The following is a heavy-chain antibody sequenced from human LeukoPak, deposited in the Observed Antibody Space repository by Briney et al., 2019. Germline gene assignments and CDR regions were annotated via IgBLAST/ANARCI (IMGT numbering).Heavy chain of an antibody. CDR3: ARVGYYYDSSGYYYVYYYYGMDV. CDR2: IKQGGSEK. V-gene: IGHV3-7*05. D-gene: IGHD3-22*01. J-gene: IGHJ6*02. Sequence: GRSLRLSCAASGFTFSSYWMSWVRQAPGKGLEWVANIKQGGSEKYYVDSVKGRFTVSRDNAKNSLYLQMNSLRAEDTAVYYCARVGYYYDSSGYYYVYYYYGMDVWGQGTTVTVSS. CDR1: GFTFSSYW.